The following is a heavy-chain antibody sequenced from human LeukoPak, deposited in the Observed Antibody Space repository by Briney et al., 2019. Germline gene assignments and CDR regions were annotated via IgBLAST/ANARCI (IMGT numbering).Heavy chain of an antibody. CDR3: ATGEYCSSTSCYAGDY. CDR2: IIPILGIA. Sequence: SVKVSCKASGGTFSSYAISWVRQAPGQGLEWMGRIIPILGIANYAQKFQGRVTITADESTSTAYMELSSLRSEDTAVYYCATGEYCSSTSCYAGDYWGQGTLVTVSS. V-gene: IGHV1-69*04. D-gene: IGHD2-2*01. CDR1: GGTFSSYA. J-gene: IGHJ4*02.